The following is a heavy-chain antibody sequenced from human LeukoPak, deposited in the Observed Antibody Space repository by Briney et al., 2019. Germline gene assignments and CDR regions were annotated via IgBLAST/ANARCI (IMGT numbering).Heavy chain of an antibody. J-gene: IGHJ5*02. CDR3: ARPVPSRLGWFDP. D-gene: IGHD1-1*01. CDR1: GSSIRTYTH. V-gene: IGHV4-38-2*02. Sequence: SETLSLTCTVSGSSIRTYTHWGWIRPPPGKGLVWVGSIHHTGKTYYNPSLESRVTISVDTAKNQFSLKLSSVTAADTAVYYCARPVPSRLGWFDPWGQGTLVTVSS. CDR2: IHHTGKT.